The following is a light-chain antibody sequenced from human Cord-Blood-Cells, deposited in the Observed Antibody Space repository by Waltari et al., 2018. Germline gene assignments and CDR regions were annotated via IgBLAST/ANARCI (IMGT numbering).Light chain of an antibody. CDR3: CSYAGSVV. CDR2: DVS. J-gene: IGLJ2*01. Sequence: QSALTQPRPVSGSPGQSVTIPCNGTRSDVGGYNYVSWYQQHPGKAPKLMIYDVSKRPSGVPDRFSGSKSGNTASLTISGLQAEDEADYYCCSYAGSVVFGGGTKLTVL. CDR1: RSDVGGYNY. V-gene: IGLV2-11*01.